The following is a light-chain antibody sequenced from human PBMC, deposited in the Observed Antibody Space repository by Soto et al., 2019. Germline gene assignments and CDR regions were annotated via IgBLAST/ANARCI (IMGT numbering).Light chain of an antibody. J-gene: IGKJ2*02. CDR3: QQYNNWPPCT. Sequence: EIVMTQSPATLSVSPGERATLSCRASQSVSSNLAWYQQKPGQAPRLLIYGASNRATGIPARFSGSGSGTEFTLTISSLQSEDFEAYYCQQYNNWPPCTFGQGTKLEFK. V-gene: IGKV3-15*01. CDR2: GAS. CDR1: QSVSSN.